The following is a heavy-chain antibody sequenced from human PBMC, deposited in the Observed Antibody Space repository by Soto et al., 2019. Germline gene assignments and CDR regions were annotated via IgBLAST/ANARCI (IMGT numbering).Heavy chain of an antibody. Sequence: PSETLSLTCAVYGGSFSGYYWSWIRQPPGKGLEWIGEINHSGSTNYNPSLKSRVTISVDTSKNQFSLKLSSVTAADTAVYYCEREYYDILTGYPGSGMDVWGQGTTVTVSS. D-gene: IGHD3-9*01. V-gene: IGHV4-34*01. J-gene: IGHJ6*02. CDR3: EREYYDILTGYPGSGMDV. CDR2: INHSGST. CDR1: GGSFSGYY.